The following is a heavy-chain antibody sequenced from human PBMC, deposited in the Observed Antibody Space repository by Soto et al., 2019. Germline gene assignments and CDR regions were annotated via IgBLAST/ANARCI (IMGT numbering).Heavy chain of an antibody. V-gene: IGHV2-5*02. CDR3: AHKGGGDRILDY. Sequence: QITLKESGPTLVKPTQTLTLTCAFSGFSLRTSGVGVGWIRQPPGKALEWLALIYWDGYKHYSPSLKSRLTIPEDTSKNQVVLKMPNMDPVDTATYFCAHKGGGDRILDYWGQGTLVTVSS. J-gene: IGHJ4*02. D-gene: IGHD3-16*01. CDR1: GFSLRTSGVG. CDR2: IYWDGYK.